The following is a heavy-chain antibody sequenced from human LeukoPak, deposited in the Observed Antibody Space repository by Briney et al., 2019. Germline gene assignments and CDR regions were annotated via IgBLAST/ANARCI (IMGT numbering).Heavy chain of an antibody. D-gene: IGHD4-23*01. J-gene: IGHJ6*03. V-gene: IGHV3-23*01. CDR3: AKNGGADFYYYMDV. CDR2: VSGSGGNT. CDR1: GFMFSNYA. Sequence: GGSLRLSCAAAGFMFSNYAMSWVRQAPGKGLEWVSGVSGSGGNTYYVDSVKGRFTISRDNSKNSLYLQMDSLRAEDTAVYYCAKNGGADFYYYMDVWGKGTTVIVSS.